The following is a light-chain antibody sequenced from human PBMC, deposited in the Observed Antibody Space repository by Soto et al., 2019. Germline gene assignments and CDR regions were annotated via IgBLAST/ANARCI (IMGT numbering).Light chain of an antibody. V-gene: IGKV1-5*03. CDR2: KAS. CDR3: QHYSSYSEA. J-gene: IGKJ1*01. CDR1: QTISSL. Sequence: IQMTQSPATLSGSVGDRVTITCRASQTISSLVAWYQQKPGKAPKLLIYKASTLKSGVPSRFSGSGSGTEFTLTISSLQPDDFATYYCQHYSSYSEAFGQGTKV.